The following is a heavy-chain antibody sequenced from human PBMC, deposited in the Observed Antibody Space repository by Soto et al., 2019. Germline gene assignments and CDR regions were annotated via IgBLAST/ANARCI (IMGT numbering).Heavy chain of an antibody. CDR2: INPNSGGP. Sequence: QVQLVQSGAEVKKPGASVKVSCKASGYTFTGYYMHWVRQAPGQGLEWMGWINPNSGGPNYAQKFQGRVTMTRDTSISTAYMELSRLRSDATAVYYCARIFVRQQLEPSGYWGQGTLVTVSS. CDR3: ARIFVRQQLEPSGY. D-gene: IGHD6-13*01. V-gene: IGHV1-2*02. CDR1: GYTFTGYY. J-gene: IGHJ4*02.